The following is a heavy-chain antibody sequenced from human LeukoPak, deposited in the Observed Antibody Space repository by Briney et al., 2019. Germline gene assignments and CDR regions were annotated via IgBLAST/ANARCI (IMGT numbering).Heavy chain of an antibody. Sequence: SETLSLTCTVSGGSISSSSYYWGWIRQPPGKGLEWIGSIYHSGSTYYNPSLKSRVTISVDTSKNQFSLKLSSVTAADTAVYYCAREVGRVAYFDYWGQGTLVTVSS. CDR2: IYHSGST. V-gene: IGHV4-39*07. J-gene: IGHJ4*02. D-gene: IGHD1-26*01. CDR3: AREVGRVAYFDY. CDR1: GGSISSSSYY.